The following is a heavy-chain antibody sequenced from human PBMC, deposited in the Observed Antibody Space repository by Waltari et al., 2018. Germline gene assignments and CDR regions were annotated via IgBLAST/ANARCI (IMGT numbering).Heavy chain of an antibody. CDR1: GYTFTGYY. Sequence: QVQLVQSGAEVKKPGASVKVSCKASGYTFTGYYMPWVRQAPGQGLEWMGWINPNSGGTNYAQKFQGRVTMTRDTSISTAYMELSRLRSDDTAVYYCARERRGITGTAAPRFDYWGQGTLVTVSS. D-gene: IGHD1-20*01. CDR2: INPNSGGT. V-gene: IGHV1-2*02. J-gene: IGHJ4*02. CDR3: ARERRGITGTAAPRFDY.